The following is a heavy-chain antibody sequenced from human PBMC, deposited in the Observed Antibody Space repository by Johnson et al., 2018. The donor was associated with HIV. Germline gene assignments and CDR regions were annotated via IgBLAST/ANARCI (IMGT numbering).Heavy chain of an antibody. Sequence: QVQLVESGGGVVQPGRSLRLSCAASGFTFSSYAMHWVRQAPGKGLEWVAVISYDGSNKYYADSVKGRFTISRDNSKNTLYLQMNSLRAEDTAVYYCAGGRIGAFDIWGQGTMVTVSS. CDR2: ISYDGSNK. V-gene: IGHV3-30-3*01. CDR1: GFTFSSYA. CDR3: AGGRIGAFDI. J-gene: IGHJ3*02. D-gene: IGHD2-15*01.